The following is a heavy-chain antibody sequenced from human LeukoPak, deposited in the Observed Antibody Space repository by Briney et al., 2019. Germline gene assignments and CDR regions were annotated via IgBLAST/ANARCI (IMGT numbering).Heavy chain of an antibody. Sequence: PGGSLRLFCAASGFTFSTYAMTWVRQAPGQGLEWVSSISGSGGSTFYADSVEGRFTISRDNTRNTLYLQMNSLRTEDTALYYCARDPNGDYIGAFDIWGQGIMVTVSS. CDR3: ARDPNGDYIGAFDI. V-gene: IGHV3-23*01. J-gene: IGHJ3*02. CDR2: ISGSGGST. D-gene: IGHD2-8*01. CDR1: GFTFSTYA.